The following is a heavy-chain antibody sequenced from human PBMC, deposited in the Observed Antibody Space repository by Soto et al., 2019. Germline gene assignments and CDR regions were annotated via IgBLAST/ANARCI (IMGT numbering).Heavy chain of an antibody. V-gene: IGHV3-33*01. CDR1: GFTFSSYG. Sequence: QVQLVESGGGVVQPGRSLRLSCAASGFTFSSYGMHWVRQAPGKGLEWVAVIWYDGSNKYYADSVKGRFTISRDNSKNLLYLQLNSLRAEGAAVYYCARGGGFVELLPVHYYYYGMDVWGQGTTVTVSS. D-gene: IGHD3-10*01. CDR2: IWYDGSNK. J-gene: IGHJ6*02. CDR3: ARGGGFVELLPVHYYYYGMDV.